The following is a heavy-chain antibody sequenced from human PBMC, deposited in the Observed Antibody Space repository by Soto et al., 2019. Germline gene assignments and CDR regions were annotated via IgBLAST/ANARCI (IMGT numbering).Heavy chain of an antibody. CDR1: GFTFSSHV. Sequence: EVQLWESGGGLVQPGGSLRLSCAVSGFTFSSHVMSWFRQAPGKGLEWVSAIRGTGGTYYADSVKGRFTISRDNSKNARYSQMNNLRDEDTAVYYFATDRRGAYCSGGICYSPDYWGQGTLVIVSS. D-gene: IGHD2-15*01. CDR3: ATDRRGAYCSGGICYSPDY. V-gene: IGHV3-23*01. CDR2: IRGTGGT. J-gene: IGHJ4*02.